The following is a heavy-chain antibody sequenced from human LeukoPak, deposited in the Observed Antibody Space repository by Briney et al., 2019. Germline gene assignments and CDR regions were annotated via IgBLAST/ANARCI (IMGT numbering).Heavy chain of an antibody. CDR3: ARHLETFATTVFGY. J-gene: IGHJ4*02. CDR2: IFYRGST. D-gene: IGHD4-17*01. CDR1: GGSITSSSYY. Sequence: SETLSLTCTVSGGSITSSSYYWGWIRQPPGKGLEWLGSIFYRGSTYYNPSLKSRVTISVDTSTNQFSLKVSSVTAADTAVYYCARHLETFATTVFGYWGQGTLVTVSS. V-gene: IGHV4-39*01.